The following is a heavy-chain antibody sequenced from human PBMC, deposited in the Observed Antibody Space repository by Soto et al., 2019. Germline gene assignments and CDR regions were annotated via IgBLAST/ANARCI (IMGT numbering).Heavy chain of an antibody. CDR3: AKAQGRNYYDSSGYSLDY. Sequence: GGSLRLSCAASGFTFSSYGMHWVRQAPGKGLEWVAVIWYDGSNKYYADSVKGRFTISRDNSKNTLYLQMNSLRAEDTAVYYCAKAQGRNYYDSSGYSLDYWGQGTLVTVSS. J-gene: IGHJ4*02. V-gene: IGHV3-30*02. CDR2: IWYDGSNK. D-gene: IGHD3-22*01. CDR1: GFTFSSYG.